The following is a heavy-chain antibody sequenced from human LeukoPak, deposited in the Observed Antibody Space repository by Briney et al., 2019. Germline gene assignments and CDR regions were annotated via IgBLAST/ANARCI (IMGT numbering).Heavy chain of an antibody. CDR3: AKDRYAFWSTYSSNPFDY. D-gene: IGHD3-3*01. CDR2: ISGSGGST. V-gene: IGHV3-23*01. J-gene: IGHJ4*02. CDR1: KFTFSSYA. Sequence: PGGSLRLSCAASKFTFSSYAMNWARQASGKGLEWVSGISGSGGSTYYADSVKGRFTISRDNSKNTLYLQMNSLRAEDTAVYYCAKDRYAFWSTYSSNPFDYWGQGTLVTVSS.